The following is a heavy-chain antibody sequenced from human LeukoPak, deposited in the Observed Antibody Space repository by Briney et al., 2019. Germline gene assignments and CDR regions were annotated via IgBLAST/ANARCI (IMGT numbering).Heavy chain of an antibody. CDR2: ISASGAAT. Sequence: GGSLRLSCAASGFTFINYALSWVRQAPGKGLEWVSTISASGAATYYTDSVKGRFTISRDTSKSTLFLQMNSLRDEDTASYYCQFRGRAAFYWGQGTLVTVSS. J-gene: IGHJ4*02. V-gene: IGHV3-23*01. D-gene: IGHD3-3*02. CDR1: GFTFINYA. CDR3: QFRGRAAFY.